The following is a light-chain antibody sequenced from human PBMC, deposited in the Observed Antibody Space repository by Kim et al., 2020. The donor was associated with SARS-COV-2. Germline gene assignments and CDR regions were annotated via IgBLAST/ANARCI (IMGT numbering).Light chain of an antibody. CDR3: QQYFGTPPS. Sequence: DIVMTQFPDSLAVSLGERATINCKSSQSVLYSSNNKNYLAWYQQKPGQPPKLLIYWASTRESGVPDRFSGSGSGTDFTLTISSLQAEDVAVYYCQQYFGTPPSFCGGTKVDIK. V-gene: IGKV4-1*01. CDR1: QSVLYSSNNKNY. CDR2: WAS. J-gene: IGKJ4*01.